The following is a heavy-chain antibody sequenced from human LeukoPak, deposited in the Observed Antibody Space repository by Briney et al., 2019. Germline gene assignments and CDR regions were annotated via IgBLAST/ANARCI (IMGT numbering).Heavy chain of an antibody. J-gene: IGHJ4*02. CDR3: ARVIDGTGYPQIPFDY. CDR2: ISGSGGGGNT. CDR1: GFTFTNYA. V-gene: IGHV3-23*01. D-gene: IGHD3-22*01. Sequence: AGGSLRLSCAASGFTFTNYAINWVRQPPGKGLEWVSVISGSGGGGNTYYADSVKGRFTISRDNSKNTLYLHMNSLRAEDTAMYYCARVIDGTGYPQIPFDYWGQGTVVTVSS.